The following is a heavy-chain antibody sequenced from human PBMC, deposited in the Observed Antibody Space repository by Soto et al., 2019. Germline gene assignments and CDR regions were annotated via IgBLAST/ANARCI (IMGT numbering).Heavy chain of an antibody. CDR1: GGSISSYY. CDR3: ARKTTVTYFDY. Sequence: PSETLSFTCTVSGGSISSYYWSWIRQPPGKGLEWIGYIYYSGSTNYNPSLKSRVTISVDTSKNQFSLKLSSVTAADTAVYYCARKTTVTYFDYWGQGTLVTVSS. V-gene: IGHV4-59*01. D-gene: IGHD4-17*01. CDR2: IYYSGST. J-gene: IGHJ4*02.